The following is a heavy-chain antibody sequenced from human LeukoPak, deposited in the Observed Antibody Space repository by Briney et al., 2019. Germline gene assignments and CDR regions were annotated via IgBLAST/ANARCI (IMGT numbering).Heavy chain of an antibody. CDR3: ARGYGSGSYSHFDY. Sequence: SETLSLTCTVSGGSISSYYWSWIRQPPGKGLEWIGYMYYSGSTNYNPSLKSRVTISVDTSKNQFSLKLSSVTAADTAVYYRARGYGSGSYSHFDYWGQGTLATVSS. CDR1: GGSISSYY. CDR2: MYYSGST. V-gene: IGHV4-59*01. J-gene: IGHJ4*02. D-gene: IGHD3-10*01.